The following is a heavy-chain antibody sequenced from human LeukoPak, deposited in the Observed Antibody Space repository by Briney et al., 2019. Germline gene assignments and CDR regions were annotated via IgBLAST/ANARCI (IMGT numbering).Heavy chain of an antibody. CDR3: ARERPGSSHFDY. D-gene: IGHD6-6*01. V-gene: IGHV1-2*02. Sequence: ASVKVSCKASGYTFTGYYMHWVRQASGQGLEWMGWINPNSGGTNYAQKFQGRVTMTRDTSISTAYMELSRLRSDDTAVYYCARERPGSSHFDYWGQGTLVTVSS. CDR2: INPNSGGT. CDR1: GYTFTGYY. J-gene: IGHJ4*02.